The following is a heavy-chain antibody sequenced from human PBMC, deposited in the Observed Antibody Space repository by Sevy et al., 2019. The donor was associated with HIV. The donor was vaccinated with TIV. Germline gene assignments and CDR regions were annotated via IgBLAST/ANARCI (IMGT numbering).Heavy chain of an antibody. CDR3: ARESPSDWYLDS. CDR1: GFTFRNSG. Sequence: GGSLRLSCAASGFTFRNSGMHWVRQSPGKGLEWVASIFSDGITTYYGDSVKGRFTVFRDSSKSTLYMQMTSLRVEDTAVYYCARESPSDWYLDSWGQGSQVTVSS. V-gene: IGHV3-33*01. CDR2: IFSDGITT. J-gene: IGHJ4*02. D-gene: IGHD6-19*01.